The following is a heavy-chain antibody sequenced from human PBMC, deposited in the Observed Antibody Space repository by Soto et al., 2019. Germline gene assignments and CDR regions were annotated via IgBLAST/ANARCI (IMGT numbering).Heavy chain of an antibody. CDR1: GGSFSGYY. Sequence: SETLSLTCAVYGGSFSGYYWSWIRQPPGKGLEWIGEINHSGSTNYNPSLKSRVTISVDTSKNQFSLKLSSVTAADTAVYYCARVRLMYYGSGRYYFDYWGQGTLVTVSS. V-gene: IGHV4-34*01. D-gene: IGHD3-10*01. CDR3: ARVRLMYYGSGRYYFDY. J-gene: IGHJ4*02. CDR2: INHSGST.